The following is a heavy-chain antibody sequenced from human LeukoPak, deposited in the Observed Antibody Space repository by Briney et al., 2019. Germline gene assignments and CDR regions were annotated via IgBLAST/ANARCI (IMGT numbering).Heavy chain of an antibody. J-gene: IGHJ4*02. CDR3: ARYNWNDVVSALDY. Sequence: ASVKVSCKASGYTFTSYDINWVRQATGQGLEWMGWISPNSGYTGYAQKFQGRVTMTRNTSISTAYMELSSLRSEDTAVYYCARYNWNDVVSALDYWGQGTLVTVFS. V-gene: IGHV1-8*01. CDR2: ISPNSGYT. CDR1: GYTFTSYD. D-gene: IGHD1-1*01.